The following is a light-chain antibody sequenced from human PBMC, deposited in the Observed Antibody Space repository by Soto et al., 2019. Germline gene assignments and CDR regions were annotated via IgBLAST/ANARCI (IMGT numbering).Light chain of an antibody. CDR3: QQSQSTPLT. CDR2: AAS. J-gene: IGKJ4*01. CDR1: QTISRN. Sequence: DIQMTQSPSSLSASVGDRVTITCRASQTISRNLNWYQQKPGKAPKLLIYAASSLQSGVPSRFSGSGSGTDFTLTISSLQPEDFASYFCQQSQSTPLTFGGGTQVEIK. V-gene: IGKV1-39*01.